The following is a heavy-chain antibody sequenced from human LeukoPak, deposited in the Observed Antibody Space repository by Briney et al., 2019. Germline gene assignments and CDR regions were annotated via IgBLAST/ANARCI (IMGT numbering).Heavy chain of an antibody. V-gene: IGHV4-31*03. CDR1: SGSISSGGYF. CDR3: ARGEGDIVVVPAAMDWFDP. CDR2: IYYSRST. J-gene: IGHJ5*02. D-gene: IGHD2-2*01. Sequence: PSETLSLTCTVSSGSISSGGYFWRCIRQHPGRVREWIGYIYYSRSTYYNPAIKSRVTISVDTSKNQFSLKLSSVTAAHTAVYYCARGEGDIVVVPAAMDWFDPWGQGTLVTVSS.